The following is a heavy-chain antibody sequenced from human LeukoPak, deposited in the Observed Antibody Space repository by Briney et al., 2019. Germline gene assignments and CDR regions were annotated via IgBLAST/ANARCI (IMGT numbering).Heavy chain of an antibody. CDR1: GSTFSSYA. J-gene: IGHJ3*02. D-gene: IGHD6-19*01. Sequence: GGSLRLSCAASGSTFSSYAMHWVRQAPGKGLEWVAVISYDGSNKYYADSVKGRFTISRDNSKNTLYLQMNSLRAEDTAVYYCARDAWYSSGWYERAAFDIWGQGTMVTVSS. CDR3: ARDAWYSSGWYERAAFDI. CDR2: ISYDGSNK. V-gene: IGHV3-30-3*01.